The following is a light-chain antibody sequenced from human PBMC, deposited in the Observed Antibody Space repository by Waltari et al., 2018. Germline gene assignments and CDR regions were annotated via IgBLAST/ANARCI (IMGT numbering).Light chain of an antibody. V-gene: IGLV3-9*01. CDR2: RDA. J-gene: IGLJ2*01. Sequence: SYELTQPLSVSVVLGQTATISCGGHNIGGKNVHWYQQKTGQAPALVIYRDANRPSGIPEQFSGSNSGNTATLTITRAKAGDEADYYCQVWDSSSVVFGGGTKLIVL. CDR3: QVWDSSSVV. CDR1: NIGGKN.